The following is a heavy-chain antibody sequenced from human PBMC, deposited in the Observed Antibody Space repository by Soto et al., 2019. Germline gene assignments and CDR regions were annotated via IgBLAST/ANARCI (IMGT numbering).Heavy chain of an antibody. J-gene: IGHJ1*01. CDR2: IIPIFGTA. CDR3: ARTNGAYYYDSSGYYLEYFQH. V-gene: IGHV1-69*01. Sequence: LEWMGGIIPIFGTANYAQKFQGRVTITADESTSTAYMELSSLRSEDTAVYYCARTNGAYYYDSSGYYLEYFQHWGQGTLVTVSS. D-gene: IGHD3-22*01.